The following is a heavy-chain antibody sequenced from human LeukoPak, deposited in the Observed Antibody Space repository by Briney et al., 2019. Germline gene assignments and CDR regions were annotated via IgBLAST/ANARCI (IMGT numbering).Heavy chain of an antibody. D-gene: IGHD6-13*01. CDR1: GFTFSSYS. J-gene: IGHJ5*02. Sequence: GGSLRLSCAASGFTFSSYSMNWVRQAPGKGLEWVSSISSTSSYIYYAASVKGRFTIPRDNAKSSLYLQMNSLRAEDTAVYYCARDKIPSAGTPRGFDPWGQGTLVTVSP. CDR3: ARDKIPSAGTPRGFDP. V-gene: IGHV3-21*01. CDR2: ISSTSSYI.